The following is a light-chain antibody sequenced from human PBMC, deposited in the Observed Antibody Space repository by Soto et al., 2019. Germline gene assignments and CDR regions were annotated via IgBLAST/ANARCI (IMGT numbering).Light chain of an antibody. Sequence: QSVLTQPPSVSGAPGQRVTISCSGTSSSIGAGYEVHWYHQLPGTAPKLVVSGNGNRPSGVPDRLSASKSGTSASLAITGLQAEDEGHYYCSSFKGTNSFVFGTGTKLTVL. V-gene: IGLV1-40*01. J-gene: IGLJ1*01. CDR3: SSFKGTNSFV. CDR2: GNG. CDR1: SSSIGAGYE.